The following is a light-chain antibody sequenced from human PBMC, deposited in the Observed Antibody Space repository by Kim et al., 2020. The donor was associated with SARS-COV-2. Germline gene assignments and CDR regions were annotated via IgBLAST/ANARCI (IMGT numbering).Light chain of an antibody. CDR3: SSYTRSTALV. V-gene: IGLV2-14*04. Sequence: GPSITLPGTGTGSDVVGYNEVFWYQQHPAKAPNLMIYDFTKRPSGVSSRFSGSKSGNTASLTISGLRAEDEAEYYSSSYTRSTALVFGGGTRLTVL. CDR1: GSDVVGYNE. J-gene: IGLJ3*02. CDR2: DFT.